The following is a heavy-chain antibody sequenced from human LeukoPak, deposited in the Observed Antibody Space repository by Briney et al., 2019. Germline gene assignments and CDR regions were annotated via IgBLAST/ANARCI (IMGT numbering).Heavy chain of an antibody. CDR3: ARGATRYSSGWNNY. D-gene: IGHD6-19*01. CDR2: ISAYNGNT. CDR1: GYTFTSYG. V-gene: IGHV1-18*01. J-gene: IGHJ4*02. Sequence: GASVKVSCKASGYTFTSYGISWVRQAPGQGLEWMGWISAYNGNTNYAQKLQGRVTMTTDTSTSTAYMELRSLRSDDTAMYYCARGATRYSSGWNNYWGQGTLVTVSS.